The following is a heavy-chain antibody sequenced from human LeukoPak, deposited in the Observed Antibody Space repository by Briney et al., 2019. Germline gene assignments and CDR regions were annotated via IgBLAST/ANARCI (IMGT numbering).Heavy chain of an antibody. Sequence: GESLKISCKGSGYSFTSYWIGWVRQMPGKGLEWMGIIYPGDSDTRYSPSFQGQVTISADKSISTAYLQWSSLKASDTAMYYCARFVCPVGGSCYSGYYYYGIDVWGQGTTVTVSS. V-gene: IGHV5-51*01. CDR2: IYPGDSDT. D-gene: IGHD2-15*01. CDR1: GYSFTSYW. J-gene: IGHJ6*02. CDR3: ARFVCPVGGSCYSGYYYYGIDV.